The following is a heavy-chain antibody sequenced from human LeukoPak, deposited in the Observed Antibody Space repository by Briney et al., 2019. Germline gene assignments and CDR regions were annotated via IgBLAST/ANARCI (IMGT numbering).Heavy chain of an antibody. CDR1: GDSISTSNSY. Sequence: PSETLSLTCTVSGDSISTSNSYWGWIRQPPGKGLEWIGRIYTSGSTNYNPSLKSRVTISVDTSKNQFSLKLSSVTAADTAVYYCARDHYDILTGYYKGIDYWGQGTLVTVSS. CDR2: IYTSGST. CDR3: ARDHYDILTGYYKGIDY. J-gene: IGHJ4*02. V-gene: IGHV4-39*07. D-gene: IGHD3-9*01.